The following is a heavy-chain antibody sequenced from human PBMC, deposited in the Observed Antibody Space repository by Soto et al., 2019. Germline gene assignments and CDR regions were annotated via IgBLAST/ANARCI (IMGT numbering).Heavy chain of an antibody. CDR2: MNPNSGNT. Sequence: GASVKVSCKASGYTFTSYDINWVRQATGQGLEWMGWMNPNSGNTGYAQKFQGRVTMTRNTSISTAYMELSSLRSEDTAVYYCARVGPSRYYYGSGSYGYWGQGTLVTVPQ. D-gene: IGHD3-10*01. CDR1: GYTFTSYD. J-gene: IGHJ4*02. V-gene: IGHV1-8*01. CDR3: ARVGPSRYYYGSGSYGY.